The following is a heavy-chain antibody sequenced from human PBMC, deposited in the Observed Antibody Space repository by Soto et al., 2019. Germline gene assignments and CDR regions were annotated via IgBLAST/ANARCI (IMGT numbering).Heavy chain of an antibody. Sequence: EVQLVESGGGLVQPGGSLRLSCAASGFTFSDPYMDWVRQAPGKGLEWVGRTRNKANSYTTEYAASVKGRFTISRDDSKSSLYLQMNSLKTEDTAVYYGARVALGSCGGTSCGRFFDLWGRGTLVTVSS. J-gene: IGHJ2*01. V-gene: IGHV3-72*01. CDR3: ARVALGSCGGTSCGRFFDL. D-gene: IGHD2-2*01. CDR1: GFTFSDPY. CDR2: TRNKANSYTT.